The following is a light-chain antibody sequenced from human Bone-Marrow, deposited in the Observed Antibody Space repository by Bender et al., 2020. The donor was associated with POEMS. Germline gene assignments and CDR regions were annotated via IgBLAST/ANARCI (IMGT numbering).Light chain of an antibody. CDR2: ANN. J-gene: IGLJ3*02. CDR3: AAWDGGHLV. Sequence: QSVLTQPPSASGTPGQRVTISCSGSSFNIGTNLVHWYQQLPGTAPKLLIYANNLRPAGVPDRFSGSKSGTSASLAISGLRSDDEAHYYCAAWDGGHLVFGGGTKLTVL. V-gene: IGLV1-47*02. CDR1: SFNIGTNL.